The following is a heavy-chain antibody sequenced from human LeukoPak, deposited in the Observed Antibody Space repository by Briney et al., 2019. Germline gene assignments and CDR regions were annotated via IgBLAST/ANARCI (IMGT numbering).Heavy chain of an antibody. CDR2: IYYSGST. J-gene: IGHJ5*02. D-gene: IGHD1-26*01. CDR3: ARDGWPQLRFDP. V-gene: IGHV4-59*12. Sequence: SETLSLTCTVSGGSISSYYWSWIRQPPGKGLEWIGYIYYSGSTNYNPSLKSRVTISVDTSKNQFSLKLSSVTAADTAVYYGARDGWPQLRFDPWGQETLVTVSS. CDR1: GGSISSYY.